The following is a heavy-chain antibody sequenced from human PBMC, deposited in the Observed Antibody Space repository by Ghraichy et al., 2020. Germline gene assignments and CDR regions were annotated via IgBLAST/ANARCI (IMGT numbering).Heavy chain of an antibody. CDR2: ISGSGGST. J-gene: IGHJ4*02. V-gene: IGHV3-23*01. Sequence: LSLTCAASGFTFSSYAMSWVRQAPGKGLEWVSAISGSGGSTYYADSVKGRFTISRDNSKNTLYLQMNSLRAEDTAVYYCAKADGGSGTNGWGQGTLVTVSS. CDR3: AKADGGSGTNG. CDR1: GFTFSSYA. D-gene: IGHD2-2*01.